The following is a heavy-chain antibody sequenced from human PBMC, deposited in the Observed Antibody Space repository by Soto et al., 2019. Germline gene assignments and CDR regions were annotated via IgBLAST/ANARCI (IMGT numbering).Heavy chain of an antibody. J-gene: IGHJ4*02. Sequence: PSETLSLTCTVSGGSISSSSYYWGWIRQPPGKGLEWIGSIYYNGSTYYNPSLKSRVTISVDTSKKQFSLKLSSVTAADTAVYYCATFGRFLEWLLFDYWGKGNLVTVSS. CDR2: IYYNGST. CDR3: ATFGRFLEWLLFDY. CDR1: GGSISSSSYY. D-gene: IGHD3-3*01. V-gene: IGHV4-39*01.